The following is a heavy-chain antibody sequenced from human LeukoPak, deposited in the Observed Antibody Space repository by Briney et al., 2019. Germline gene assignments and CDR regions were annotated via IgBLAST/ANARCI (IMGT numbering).Heavy chain of an antibody. J-gene: IGHJ1*01. D-gene: IGHD2-15*01. CDR2: IYHSGST. CDR3: ARATIGKILEH. CDR1: GGSISSSSYY. Sequence: SETLSLTCTVSGGSISSSSYYWGWIRQPPGKGLEWIGEIYHSGSTYYNPSLKSRVTISVDRSKNQFSLKLSSVTAADTAVYYCARATIGKILEHWGQGTLVTVSS. V-gene: IGHV4-39*07.